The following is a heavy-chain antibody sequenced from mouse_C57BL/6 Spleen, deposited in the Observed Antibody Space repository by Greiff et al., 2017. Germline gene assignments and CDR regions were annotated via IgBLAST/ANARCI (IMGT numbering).Heavy chain of an antibody. D-gene: IGHD1-1*01. V-gene: IGHV5-17*01. CDR3: ARRDYGSSQFAY. CDR1: GFTFSDYG. Sequence: EVQLVESGGGLVKPGGSLKLSCAASGFTFSDYGMHWVRQAPEQGLEWVAYISSGSSTIYYADTVKGRFTISRDNAKNTLFLQMTSLRSEDTAMYYCARRDYGSSQFAYWGQGTLVTVSA. CDR2: ISSGSSTI. J-gene: IGHJ3*01.